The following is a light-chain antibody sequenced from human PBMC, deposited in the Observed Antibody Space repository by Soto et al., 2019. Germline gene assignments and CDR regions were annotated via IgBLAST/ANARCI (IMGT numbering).Light chain of an antibody. J-gene: IGKJ3*01. CDR1: QSVSRS. V-gene: IGKV3-11*01. CDR2: DAS. Sequence: IVLTPSPSTPSLNPGDRATLSCRASQSVSRSLTWYQQKPGQAPRLLIYDASTRATGIPPRFSGSGSGTDFTLTISSLEPEDFAVYYCQQYSNSSYALGHGTKVDIK. CDR3: QQYSNSSYA.